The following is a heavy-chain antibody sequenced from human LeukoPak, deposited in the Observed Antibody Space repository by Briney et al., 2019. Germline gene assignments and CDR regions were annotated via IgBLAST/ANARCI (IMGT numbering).Heavy chain of an antibody. CDR2: ISGSGGST. V-gene: IGHV3-23*01. CDR1: GFTFSSYA. CDR3: ASIAAAGTWVDYFDY. D-gene: IGHD6-13*01. J-gene: IGHJ4*02. Sequence: GGSLRLSCTASGFTFSSYAMSWVRQAPGKGLEWVSAISGSGGSTYYADSVKGRFTISRDNAKNTLYLQMNSLRAEDTAVYYCASIAAAGTWVDYFDYWGQGTLVTVSS.